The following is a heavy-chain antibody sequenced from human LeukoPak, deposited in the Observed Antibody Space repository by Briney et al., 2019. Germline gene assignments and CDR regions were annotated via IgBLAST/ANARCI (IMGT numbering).Heavy chain of an antibody. V-gene: IGHV3-23*01. D-gene: IGHD2-2*01. J-gene: IGHJ4*02. CDR2: ISGSGGST. Sequence: GGSLRLSCAAPGFTFSSYAMSWVRQAPGKGLEWVSAISGSGGSTYYADSVKGRFTISRDNSKNTLYLQMNSLRAEDTAVHYCAKDRDVVVPAAADYWGQGTLVTVSS. CDR1: GFTFSSYA. CDR3: AKDRDVVVPAAADY.